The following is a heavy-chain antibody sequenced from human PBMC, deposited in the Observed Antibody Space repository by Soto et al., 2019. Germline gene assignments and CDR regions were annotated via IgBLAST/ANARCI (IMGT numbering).Heavy chain of an antibody. J-gene: IGHJ4*02. CDR1: GDTFSTYS. D-gene: IGHD3-22*01. CDR3: ARERSRYDRSGYYRPDY. Sequence: SVKVSCKASGDTFSTYSISWVRQAPGQGLEWLGGIIPILGTPSYAQRFQGRVTITADKSTSTAYMELSSLRSEDTAVYYCARERSRYDRSGYYRPDYWGQETLVTVSS. V-gene: IGHV1-69*08. CDR2: IIPILGTP.